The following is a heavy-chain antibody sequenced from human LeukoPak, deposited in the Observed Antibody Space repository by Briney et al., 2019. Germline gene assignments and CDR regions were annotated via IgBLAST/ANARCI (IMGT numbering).Heavy chain of an antibody. V-gene: IGHV3-23*01. D-gene: IGHD3-22*01. Sequence: GGSLRLSCAASGFTFSSYAMSWVRQAPGKGLEWVSSISGSGGSTYYADSVKGRFTISRDNSKNTLYLQMNSLRAEDTAVYCCATHLYDRSGYSLEIFDYWGPGNLVTVSP. CDR2: ISGSGGST. CDR3: ATHLYDRSGYSLEIFDY. J-gene: IGHJ4*02. CDR1: GFTFSSYA.